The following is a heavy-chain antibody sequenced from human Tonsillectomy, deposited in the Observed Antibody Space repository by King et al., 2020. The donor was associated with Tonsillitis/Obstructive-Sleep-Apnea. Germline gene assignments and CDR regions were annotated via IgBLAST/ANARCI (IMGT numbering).Heavy chain of an antibody. J-gene: IGHJ3*02. CDR2: ISSSSSYI. Sequence: VQLVESGGGLVKPGGSLRLSCAASGFTFSSYSMNWVRQAPGKGLEWVSSISSSSSYIYYADSVKGRFTISRDNAKNSLYLQMNSLRAEDTAVYYCARDKIAAAGTKDAFDIWGQGTMVTVSS. CDR1: GFTFSSYS. V-gene: IGHV3-21*01. CDR3: ARDKIAAAGTKDAFDI. D-gene: IGHD6-13*01.